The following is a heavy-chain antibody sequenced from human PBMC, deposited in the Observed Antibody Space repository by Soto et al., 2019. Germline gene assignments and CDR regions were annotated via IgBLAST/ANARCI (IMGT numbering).Heavy chain of an antibody. J-gene: IGHJ6*02. CDR3: ARETYYDFWSGPYYGMDV. CDR2: ISYDGSNK. Sequence: QVQLVESGGGVVQPGRSLRLSCAASGFTFSSYAMHWVRQAPGKGLEWVAVISYDGSNKYYADSVKGRFTISRDNSKNKLYMQRNSLRAEDTAVYYCARETYYDFWSGPYYGMDVWGQGTTVTVSS. CDR1: GFTFSSYA. D-gene: IGHD3-3*01. V-gene: IGHV3-30-3*01.